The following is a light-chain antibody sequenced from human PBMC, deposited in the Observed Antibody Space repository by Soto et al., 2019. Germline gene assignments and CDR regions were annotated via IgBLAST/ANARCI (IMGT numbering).Light chain of an antibody. CDR2: GAS. J-gene: IGKJ1*01. Sequence: EIVLTQSPGTLSLSPGERAPLSCRASQSVSIDLAWYQQKPGQAPRLLIYGASTRATDIPPSFTGSGSGTEFTLTISSLQSEDIAVYYCQQYNKWPQTFGQGTKVDIK. CDR3: QQYNKWPQT. CDR1: QSVSID. V-gene: IGKV3-15*01.